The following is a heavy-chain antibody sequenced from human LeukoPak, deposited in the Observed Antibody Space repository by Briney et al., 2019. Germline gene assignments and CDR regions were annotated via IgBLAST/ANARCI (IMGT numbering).Heavy chain of an antibody. Sequence: PGGTLRLSCAASGFTFSSHGMNWVRQAPGKGLEWVSGISPSGGITYYTDSVKGRFTISRGNSKNTVSLQMNSLRGEDTAVYYCAKAPLGRCTGVICYYFAYWGQGTRVTVSS. V-gene: IGHV3-23*01. CDR3: AKAPLGRCTGVICYYFAY. D-gene: IGHD2-15*01. CDR1: GFTFSSHG. CDR2: ISPSGGIT. J-gene: IGHJ4*02.